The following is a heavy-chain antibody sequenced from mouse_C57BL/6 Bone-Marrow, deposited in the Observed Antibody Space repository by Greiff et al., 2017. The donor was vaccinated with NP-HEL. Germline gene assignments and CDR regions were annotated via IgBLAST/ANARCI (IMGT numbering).Heavy chain of an antibody. CDR3: ARVYDGYYEEGCYFDY. D-gene: IGHD2-3*01. CDR2: IWGVGST. CDR1: GFSLTSYG. Sequence: QVQLKESGPGLVAPSQSLSITCTVSGFSLTSYGVDWVRQSPGKGLEWLGVIWGVGSTNYNSALKSRLSISKDNSKSQVFLKMNSLQTDDTAMYYCARVYDGYYEEGCYFDYWGQGTTLTVSS. J-gene: IGHJ2*01. V-gene: IGHV2-6*01.